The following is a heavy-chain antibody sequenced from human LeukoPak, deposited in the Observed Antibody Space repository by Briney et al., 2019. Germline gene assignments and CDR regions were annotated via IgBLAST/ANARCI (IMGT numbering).Heavy chain of an antibody. CDR2: ISYDGSNK. D-gene: IGHD5-24*01. CDR1: GFLFSDYY. V-gene: IGHV3-30-3*01. CDR3: ARVFPARWLQLPHYFDY. J-gene: IGHJ4*02. Sequence: GGSQRLSCAASGFLFSDYYMSWLRDARGKGLEWVAVISYDGSNKYYADSVKGRFTISRDNSKNTLYLQMNSLRAEDTAVYYCARVFPARWLQLPHYFDYWGQGTLVTVSS.